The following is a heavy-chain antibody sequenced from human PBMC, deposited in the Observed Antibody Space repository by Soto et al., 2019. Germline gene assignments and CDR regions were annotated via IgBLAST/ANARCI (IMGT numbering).Heavy chain of an antibody. V-gene: IGHV3-30*03. CDR2: ISYDGSNT. CDR1: GFTFSSYG. CDR3: ATYGHADYVLNP. Sequence: QVQLVESGGGVVQPGRSLRLSCAASGFTFSSYGMHWVRQAPGKGLEWVAVISYDGSNTYYAASVKGRFTISRDNSKNTRSLQRNSLRAEETTVYYCATYGHADYVLNPWGQGTLVTVSS. J-gene: IGHJ5*02. D-gene: IGHD4-17*01.